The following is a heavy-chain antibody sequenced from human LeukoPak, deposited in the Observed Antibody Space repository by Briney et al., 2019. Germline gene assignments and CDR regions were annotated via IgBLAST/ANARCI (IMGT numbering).Heavy chain of an antibody. J-gene: IGHJ6*02. D-gene: IGHD5-12*01. CDR3: ARLEGSGYDYYYYGMDV. Sequence: PGESLKISCKGSGYSFTSYWIGWVRQMPGKGLEWMGIIYPGDSDTRYSPSFQGQVTISADKSISTAYLQWSSLKASDTAMYYCARLEGSGYDYYYYGMDVWGQGTTVTVSS. CDR2: IYPGDSDT. V-gene: IGHV5-51*01. CDR1: GYSFTSYW.